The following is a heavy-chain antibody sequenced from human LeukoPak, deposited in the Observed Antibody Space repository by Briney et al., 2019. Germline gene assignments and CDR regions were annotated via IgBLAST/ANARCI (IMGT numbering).Heavy chain of an antibody. CDR2: ISGSGGST. D-gene: IGHD6-13*01. J-gene: IGHJ6*02. Sequence: GGPLRLSCAASGFTFSSYAMSWVRQAPGKGLEWVSAISGSGGSTYYADSVKGRFTISRDNSKNTLYLQMNSLRAEDTAVYYCAKDQSSRPYYYYGMDVWGQGTTVTVSS. CDR3: AKDQSSRPYYYYGMDV. V-gene: IGHV3-23*01. CDR1: GFTFSSYA.